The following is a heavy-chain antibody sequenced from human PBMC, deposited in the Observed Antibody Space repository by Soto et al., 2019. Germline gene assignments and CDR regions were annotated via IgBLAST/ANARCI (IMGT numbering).Heavy chain of an antibody. CDR3: AFYAFSSGTRSGY. D-gene: IGHD3-3*01. CDR1: GGSFTEYY. CDR2: ISHTGSA. J-gene: IGHJ4*02. Sequence: PSETLSLTCAVYGGSFTEYYWNWVRQYPGKGLEWIGDISHTGSAKYNPALMSRVAMSIDKAKNQFSLNMNSVTAADTAVYYCAFYAFSSGTRSGYCRQRTQLAVSS. V-gene: IGHV4-34*01.